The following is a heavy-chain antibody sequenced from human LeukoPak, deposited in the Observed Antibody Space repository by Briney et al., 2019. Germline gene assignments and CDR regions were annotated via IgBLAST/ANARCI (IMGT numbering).Heavy chain of an antibody. J-gene: IGHJ4*02. CDR1: GYTFTSYY. D-gene: IGHD5-24*01. CDR3: ARDGWSEMGTILREVVSDY. CDR2: INPSGGST. V-gene: IGHV1-46*01. Sequence: ASVKVSCKASGYTFTSYYMHWVRQAPGQGLEWMGIINPSGGSTSYAQKFQGRVTMTRDTSTSTLYMELSSLRPGDTAVYYCARDGWSEMGTILREVVSDYWGQGTLVTVSS.